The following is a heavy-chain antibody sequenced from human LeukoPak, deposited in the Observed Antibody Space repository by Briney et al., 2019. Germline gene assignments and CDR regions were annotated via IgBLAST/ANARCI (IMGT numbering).Heavy chain of an antibody. CDR2: IKQDGSEK. J-gene: IGHJ6*03. Sequence: GSLRLSCAASGFTFSSYWMSWVRQAPGKGLEWVANIKQDGSEKYYVDSVKGRFTISRDNAKNSLYLQMNSLRAEDTAVYYCARKYYDFWSGYYGGGYYYYMDVWGKGTTVTVSS. D-gene: IGHD3-3*01. V-gene: IGHV3-7*01. CDR1: GFTFSSYW. CDR3: ARKYYDFWSGYYGGGYYYYMDV.